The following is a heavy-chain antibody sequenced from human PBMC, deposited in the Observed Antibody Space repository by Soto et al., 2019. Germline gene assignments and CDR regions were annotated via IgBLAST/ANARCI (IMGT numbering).Heavy chain of an antibody. CDR1: GYTFTSYG. CDR2: ISAYNGNT. J-gene: IGHJ5*01. D-gene: IGHD3-10*01. CDR3: AGAYYYGSGGYYNGGVSSWFAS. V-gene: IGHV1-18*01. Sequence: ASVKVSCKASGYTFTSYGISWVRQAPGQGLEWMGWISAYNGNTNYAQKLQGRVTMTTDTSTSTAYMELRSLRSDDTAVYYCAGAYYYGSGGYYNGGVSSWFASWGQGTLVTVSS.